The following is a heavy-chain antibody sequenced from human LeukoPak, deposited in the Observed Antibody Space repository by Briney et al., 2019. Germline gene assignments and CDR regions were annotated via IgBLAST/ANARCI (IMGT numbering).Heavy chain of an antibody. CDR2: IYYSGST. Sequence: SETLSLTCTVSGGSISSGDYYWSWIRQPPGKGLEWIGYIYYSGSTYYNSSLKSRVTISVDTSKNQFSLKLSSVTAADTAVYYCARDTRSSSTLRYWFDPWGQGTLVTVSS. CDR1: GGSISSGDYY. CDR3: ARDTRSSSTLRYWFDP. D-gene: IGHD2-2*01. J-gene: IGHJ5*02. V-gene: IGHV4-30-4*08.